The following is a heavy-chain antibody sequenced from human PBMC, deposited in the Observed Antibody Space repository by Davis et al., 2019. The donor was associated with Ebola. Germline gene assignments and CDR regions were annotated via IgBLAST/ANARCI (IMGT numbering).Heavy chain of an antibody. CDR2: IYPGDSDT. V-gene: IGHV5-51*01. CDR1: GYSFTTYW. J-gene: IGHJ4*02. D-gene: IGHD3-22*01. Sequence: GGSLRLSCKGSGYSFTTYWIGWVRRMPGKGLEWMGIIYPGDSDTRYSPSFQGQVTISADKSISTAYLQWSSLKASDAAMYYCARRDSSGYFYSDYWGQGTLVTVSS. CDR3: ARRDSSGYFYSDY.